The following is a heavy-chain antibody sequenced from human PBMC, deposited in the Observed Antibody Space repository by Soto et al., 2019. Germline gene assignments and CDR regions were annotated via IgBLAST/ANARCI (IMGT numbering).Heavy chain of an antibody. D-gene: IGHD6-13*01. J-gene: IGHJ4*02. CDR2: INSDGSNT. Sequence: EVQLVESGGGLVQPGGSLRLSCAASGFTFSSYWMHWVRQAPGKGLVWVSRINSDGSNTNYADSVKGRFTISKDNAKNTLYLQMNTLRAADTAVYYCGTGYSSSYSYTLGYWGQGALVTVSS. CDR1: GFTFSSYW. V-gene: IGHV3-74*01. CDR3: GTGYSSSYSYTLGY.